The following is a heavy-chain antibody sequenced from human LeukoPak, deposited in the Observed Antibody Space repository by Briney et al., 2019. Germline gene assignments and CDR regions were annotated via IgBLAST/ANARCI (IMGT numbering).Heavy chain of an antibody. V-gene: IGHV1-69*04. Sequence: SVEVSCKASGGTFSSYAISWVRQAPGQGLEWMGRIIPIFGIANYAQKFQGRVTITADKSTSTAYMELSSLRSEDTAVYYCARDKGGRYSSGWNGYNWFDPWGQGTLVTVPS. CDR2: IIPIFGIA. J-gene: IGHJ5*02. CDR1: GGTFSSYA. CDR3: ARDKGGRYSSGWNGYNWFDP. D-gene: IGHD6-19*01.